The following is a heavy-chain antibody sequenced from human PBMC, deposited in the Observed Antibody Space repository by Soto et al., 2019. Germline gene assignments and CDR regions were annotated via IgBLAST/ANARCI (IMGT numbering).Heavy chain of an antibody. Sequence: QVQLQQWGAGLLKPSETLSLTCAVYGGSFSGYYWSWIRQPPGKGLEWIGEINHSGSTNYNPSLKSRVTISVDTSKNQFSLKLSSVTAADTAVYYCARGQGAYSISRNWFDPWGQGTLVTVSS. CDR2: INHSGST. D-gene: IGHD6-6*01. V-gene: IGHV4-34*01. CDR3: ARGQGAYSISRNWFDP. J-gene: IGHJ5*02. CDR1: GGSFSGYY.